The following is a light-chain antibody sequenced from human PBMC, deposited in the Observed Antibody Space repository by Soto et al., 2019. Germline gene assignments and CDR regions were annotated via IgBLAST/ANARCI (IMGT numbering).Light chain of an antibody. CDR2: DAS. CDR3: QQFNSYPT. V-gene: IGKV1-13*02. J-gene: IGKJ4*01. Sequence: LPLTPSPSSPSASVGDRVTITCRASQGISSALAWYQQKPGKAPKLLIYDASSLESGVPSRFSGSGSGTDFTLTISSLQPEDFATYYCQQFNSYPTFGGGTKVDIK. CDR1: QGISSA.